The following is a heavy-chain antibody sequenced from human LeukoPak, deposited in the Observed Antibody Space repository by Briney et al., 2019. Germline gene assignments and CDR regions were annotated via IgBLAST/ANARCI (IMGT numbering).Heavy chain of an antibody. CDR1: GYAFTGHY. CDR3: ARVGLGKDTAFDI. V-gene: IGHV1-2*02. CDR2: INSNSGDT. Sequence: GASVKVSCKTSGYAFTGHYIHWVRQAPGQGLEWLGWINSNSGDTKYEEKFQGRDTMTRDTSITTVYMDLTRLTSDDAAVYYCARVGLGKDTAFDIWGQGTMVTVSS. J-gene: IGHJ3*02. D-gene: IGHD2-15*01.